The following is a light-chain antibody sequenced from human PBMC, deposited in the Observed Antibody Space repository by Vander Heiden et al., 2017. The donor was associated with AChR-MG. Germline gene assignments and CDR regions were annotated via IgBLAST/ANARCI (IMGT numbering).Light chain of an antibody. V-gene: IGKV3-11*01. Sequence: ATLSCRASQSVSSYLAWYQQKPGQAPRLLIYDASKRATGIPARFSGSGSGTDFTLTISSLEPEDFAVYYCQQRSNLITFGQGTRLEIK. CDR1: QSVSSY. J-gene: IGKJ5*01. CDR3: QQRSNLIT. CDR2: DAS.